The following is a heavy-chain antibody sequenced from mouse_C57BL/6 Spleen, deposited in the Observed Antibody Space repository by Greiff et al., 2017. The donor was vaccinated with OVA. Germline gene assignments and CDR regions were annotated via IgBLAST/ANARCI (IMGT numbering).Heavy chain of an antibody. V-gene: IGHV1-64*01. Sequence: VQLQQPGAELVKPGASVKLSCKASGYTFTSYWMHWVKQRPGQGLEWIGMIHPNSGSTNYNEKFKSKATLTVDKSSSTAYMQLSSLTSEDSAVYYCARAGIYYGNYDGGVYFDYWGQGTTLTVSS. CDR1: GYTFTSYW. D-gene: IGHD2-1*01. CDR3: ARAGIYYGNYDGGVYFDY. J-gene: IGHJ2*01. CDR2: IHPNSGST.